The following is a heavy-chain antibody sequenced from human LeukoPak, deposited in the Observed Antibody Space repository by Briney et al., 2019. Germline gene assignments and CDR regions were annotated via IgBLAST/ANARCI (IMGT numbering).Heavy chain of an antibody. Sequence: GESLRLSCVASGFTFRSYWLHWVRQAPGKGLLWVSRINGDGNSTSYADSVKGRFTISRDNAKNTLYLQMNSLRAEDTAVYYCARALAVAGTGGYYWGQGTLVTVSS. J-gene: IGHJ4*02. CDR1: GFTFRSYW. CDR2: INGDGNST. D-gene: IGHD6-19*01. CDR3: ARALAVAGTGGYY. V-gene: IGHV3-74*01.